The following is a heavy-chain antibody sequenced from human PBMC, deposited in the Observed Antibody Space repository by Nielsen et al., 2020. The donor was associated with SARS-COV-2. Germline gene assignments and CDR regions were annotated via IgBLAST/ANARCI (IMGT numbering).Heavy chain of an antibody. D-gene: IGHD6-13*01. CDR1: GFTFSSYA. Sequence: GESLKISCAASGFTFSSYAMSWVRQAPGKGLEWVSVIYSGGSSTYYADSVKGRFTISRDNSKNTLYLQMNSLRAEDTAVYYCARDSGSSWYGGVDYWGQGTLVTVSS. V-gene: IGHV3-23*03. J-gene: IGHJ4*02. CDR2: IYSGGSST. CDR3: ARDSGSSWYGGVDY.